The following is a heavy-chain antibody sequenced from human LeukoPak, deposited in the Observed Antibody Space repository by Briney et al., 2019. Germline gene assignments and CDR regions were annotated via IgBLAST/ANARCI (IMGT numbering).Heavy chain of an antibody. CDR3: ARWSKLWLYFDY. Sequence: PGGSLRLSCAASGFTVSSNYMSWVRQAPGEGLEWVSVIYSGGSTYYADSVKGRFTISRDNSKNTLYLQMNSLRAEDTAVYYCARWSKLWLYFDYWGQGTLVTVSS. CDR1: GFTVSSNY. D-gene: IGHD5-18*01. J-gene: IGHJ4*02. CDR2: IYSGGST. V-gene: IGHV3-53*01.